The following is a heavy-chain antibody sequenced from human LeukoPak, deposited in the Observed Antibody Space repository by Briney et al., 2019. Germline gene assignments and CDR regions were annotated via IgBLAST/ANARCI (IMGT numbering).Heavy chain of an antibody. CDR3: TRDWRNLGYDY. V-gene: IGHV3-74*01. CDR1: GFTLSAYW. Sequence: QPGGSLRLSCAASGFTLSAYWMHWVRQAPGKGPMWVSRIEGDGNRITYADSVKGRFTISRDNAKNTLYLQMNSLRAEDTAVYYCTRDWRNLGYDYWGQGTLVTVSS. D-gene: IGHD5-12*01. J-gene: IGHJ4*02. CDR2: IEGDGNRI.